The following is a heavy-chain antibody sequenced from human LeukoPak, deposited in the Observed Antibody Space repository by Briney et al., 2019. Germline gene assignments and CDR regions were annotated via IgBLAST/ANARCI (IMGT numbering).Heavy chain of an antibody. Sequence: PGGSLRLSCAASGFTFGNSWVHWVRQAPGKGLVWVSLINADGSTTTYADSVKGRFTISRDNAKNSLYLQMNSLRAEDTALYHCARGDWYFDLWGRGTLVSASS. V-gene: IGHV3-74*01. CDR2: INADGSTT. CDR1: GFTFGNSW. CDR3: ARGDWYFDL. J-gene: IGHJ2*01.